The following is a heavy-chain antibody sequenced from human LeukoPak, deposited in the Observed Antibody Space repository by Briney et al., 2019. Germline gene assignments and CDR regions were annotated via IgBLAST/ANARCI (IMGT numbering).Heavy chain of an antibody. J-gene: IGHJ4*02. CDR2: IRYDGSNK. CDR3: AKDNGDSNGYSLLFDY. V-gene: IGHV3-30*02. D-gene: IGHD3-22*01. CDR1: GFTFSSYG. Sequence: GGSLRLSCAASGFTFSSYGMHWVRQAPGKGLEWVAFIRYDGSNKYYADSVKGRFTISRDNSKNTLYLQINSLRAEDTAVYYCAKDNGDSNGYSLLFDYWGQGTLVTVSS.